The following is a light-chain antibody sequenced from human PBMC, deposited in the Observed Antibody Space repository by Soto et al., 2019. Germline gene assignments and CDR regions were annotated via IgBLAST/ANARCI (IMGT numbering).Light chain of an antibody. V-gene: IGKV1-27*01. CDR1: QGMSNY. CDR2: TAS. Sequence: DIQMTQSPSSLSASVGDRVTITCRASQGMSNYLPWYQQKPGKVPKLLINTASTLQSGVPTRFSGRGSGTDFPLTISSLQPEDVATYYCQKYNSAPLTFCGGTKVEIK. J-gene: IGKJ4*01. CDR3: QKYNSAPLT.